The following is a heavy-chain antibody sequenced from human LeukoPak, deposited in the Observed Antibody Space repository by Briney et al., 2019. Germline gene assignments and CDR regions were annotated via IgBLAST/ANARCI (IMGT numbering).Heavy chain of an antibody. CDR3: AKDVGPIVALMNPPLY. V-gene: IGHV3-23*01. CDR1: GFTFSTYA. D-gene: IGHD3-22*01. Sequence: PGGSLRLTCAASGFTFSTYAMSWVRQAPGKGLEWVSGISGSGERTYYADSVTGRFTIYRDNSKNTVYLQMNSLRAEDTAIYFCAKDVGPIVALMNPPLYWGQGTLVTVSS. J-gene: IGHJ4*02. CDR2: ISGSGERT.